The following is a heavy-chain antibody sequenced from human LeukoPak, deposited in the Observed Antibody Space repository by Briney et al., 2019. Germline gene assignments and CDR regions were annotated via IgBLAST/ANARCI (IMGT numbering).Heavy chain of an antibody. V-gene: IGHV4-59*08. CDR1: GGSITNYY. CDR3: ARQGELAIDY. Sequence: PSETLSLTCSVSGGSITNYYWSWIRQSPGKGLEWIGFIYNTGRTSYNPSLQSRVTMSIDTSKNQFSLKLSSVTAADTAVYYCARQGELAIDYWGQGTLVPVSS. CDR2: IYNTGRT. D-gene: IGHD1-26*01. J-gene: IGHJ4*02.